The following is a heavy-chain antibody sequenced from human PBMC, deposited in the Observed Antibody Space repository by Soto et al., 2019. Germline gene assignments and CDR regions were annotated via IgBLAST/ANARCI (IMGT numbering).Heavy chain of an antibody. J-gene: IGHJ4*02. D-gene: IGHD4-17*01. CDR2: IKNKKDGETT. V-gene: IGHV3-15*01. CDR3: TTDPGDYEDF. Sequence: GVSLKLSCAASGLTFRIAWMSWVRVRQAPGRGLEWVGRIKNKKDGETTDYAAPVKGRFTISRDDSTNTLYLQMNSLRTEDTAVYYCTTDPGDYEDFWGQGAQVTVSS. CDR1: GLTFRIAW.